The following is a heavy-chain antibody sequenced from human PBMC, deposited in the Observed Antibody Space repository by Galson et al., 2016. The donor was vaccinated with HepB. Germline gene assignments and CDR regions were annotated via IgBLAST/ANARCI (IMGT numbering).Heavy chain of an antibody. D-gene: IGHD3-10*01. Sequence: SETLSLTCTVSGGSISSSSYYWGWIRQPPGQGLEWIGTIYYSGTTYYNPSLRSRVTISVDTSKNQFSLKLSSVTAADTAVYFCARRSARARFDYWGQGTLVTVSS. CDR2: IYYSGTT. V-gene: IGHV4-39*01. CDR3: ARRSARARFDY. J-gene: IGHJ4*02. CDR1: GGSISSSSYY.